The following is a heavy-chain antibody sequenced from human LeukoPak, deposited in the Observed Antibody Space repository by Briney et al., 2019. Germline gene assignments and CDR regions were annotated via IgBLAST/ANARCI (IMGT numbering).Heavy chain of an antibody. Sequence: GGSLRLSCTASGFTFSTYRMNWVRQAPGKGLEWVSAISSSSSYIYYAESLKGRFTISRDDAKNSLYLQMNSLRAEDTAVYYCATYRPTPSGGYCDYWGQGTLVTVSS. CDR1: GFTFSTYR. CDR2: ISSSSSYI. D-gene: IGHD2-8*02. V-gene: IGHV3-21*01. J-gene: IGHJ4*02. CDR3: ATYRPTPSGGYCDY.